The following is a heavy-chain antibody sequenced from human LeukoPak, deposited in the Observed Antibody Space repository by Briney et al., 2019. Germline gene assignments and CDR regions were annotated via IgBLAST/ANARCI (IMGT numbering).Heavy chain of an antibody. CDR3: ARISAYGDYYFDY. V-gene: IGHV2-70*01. CDR2: IDWDDDK. J-gene: IGHJ4*02. CDR1: GFSLITSGMC. Sequence: ESGPALVKPAQTLTLTCTFSGFSLITSGMCVSWIRQPPGKALEWLALIDWDDDKYYSTSLKTRLTISKDTFKNQVVLTMTNMDPVDTATYYCARISAYGDYYFDYWGQGTLVTVSS. D-gene: IGHD4-17*01.